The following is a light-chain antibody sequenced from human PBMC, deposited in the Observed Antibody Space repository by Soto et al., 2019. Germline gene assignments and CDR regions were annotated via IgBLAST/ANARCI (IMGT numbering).Light chain of an antibody. Sequence: DIQMTQSPSTLSSSVGDSVTITCRAIQSISSWLAWYQQKPGKAPKLLIYDASSLESGVPSRFSGSGSGTEFTLTISSLQPDDFATYYCQQYNSYSPFGQGTKVDIK. CDR1: QSISSW. J-gene: IGKJ1*01. CDR3: QQYNSYSP. V-gene: IGKV1-5*01. CDR2: DAS.